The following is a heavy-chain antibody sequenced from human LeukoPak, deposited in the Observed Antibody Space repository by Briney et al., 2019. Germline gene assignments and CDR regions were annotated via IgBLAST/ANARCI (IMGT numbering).Heavy chain of an antibody. CDR3: ARALAVAGIGAYFDY. J-gene: IGHJ4*02. Sequence: PGGSLRLSCAASGFTFSSYWMSWVRQAPGKGLEWVSYISSSGSTIYYADSVKGRFTISRDNAKNSLYLQMNSLRAEDTAVYYCARALAVAGIGAYFDYWGQGTLVTVSS. CDR2: ISSSGSTI. D-gene: IGHD6-19*01. V-gene: IGHV3-48*04. CDR1: GFTFSSYW.